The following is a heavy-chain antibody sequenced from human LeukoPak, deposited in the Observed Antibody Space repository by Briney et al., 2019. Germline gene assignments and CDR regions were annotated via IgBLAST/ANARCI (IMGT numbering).Heavy chain of an antibody. J-gene: IGHJ4*02. Sequence: GGSLRLSCAASGFTFSRYWMNWVRQAPGKGLEWVTNIKQDGSENNYVDSVKGRFTISRDNAKNSLYLQMNSLRAEDTAVYYCAREAWYFDSWGQGTLITVSS. CDR1: GFTFSRYW. V-gene: IGHV3-7*01. CDR3: AREAWYFDS. CDR2: IKQDGSEN.